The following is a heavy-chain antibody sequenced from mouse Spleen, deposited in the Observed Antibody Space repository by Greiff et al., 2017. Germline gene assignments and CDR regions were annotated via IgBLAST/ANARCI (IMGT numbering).Heavy chain of an antibody. CDR1: GFTFSSYA. Sequence: EVQRVESGGGLVKPGGSLKLSCAASGFTFSSYAMSWVRQTPEKRLEWVATISSGGSYTYYPDSVKGRFTISRDNAKNTLYLQMSSLRSEDTAMYYCARLDGNYFYWYFDVWGAGTTVTVSS. D-gene: IGHD2-1*01. J-gene: IGHJ1*01. CDR3: ARLDGNYFYWYFDV. V-gene: IGHV5-9-3*01. CDR2: ISSGGSYT.